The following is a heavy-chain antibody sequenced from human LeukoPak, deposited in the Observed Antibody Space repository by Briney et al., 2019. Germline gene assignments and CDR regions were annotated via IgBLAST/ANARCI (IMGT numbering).Heavy chain of an antibody. D-gene: IGHD6-25*01. V-gene: IGHV3-73*01. CDR3: TGSSVGH. Sequence: PGGSLRLSCAASGFTFSSYAMHWVRQASGKGLEWVGHIRGKGNNYATAYTESVKGRFTISRDDSKNTAYLQMNSLKTEDTAVYYCTGSSVGHWGQGTLVTVSS. J-gene: IGHJ1*01. CDR2: IRGKGNNYAT. CDR1: GFTFSSYA.